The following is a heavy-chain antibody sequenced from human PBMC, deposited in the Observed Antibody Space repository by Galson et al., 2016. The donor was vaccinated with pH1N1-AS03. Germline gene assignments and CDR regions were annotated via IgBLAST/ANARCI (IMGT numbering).Heavy chain of an antibody. V-gene: IGHV1-69*04. CDR2: LTPMLNVT. CDR1: GYSFSNYD. J-gene: IGHJ4*02. D-gene: IGHD3-16*01. Sequence: SVKVSCKAVGYSFSNYDINWVRQAPGQGPEWMGRLTPMLNVTSYAQKFQGRVTITAGTSTSTVYMELSSLRSDDTAVYYCATPGGVGYLDNWGWEPWSPSPQ. CDR3: ATPGGVGYLDN.